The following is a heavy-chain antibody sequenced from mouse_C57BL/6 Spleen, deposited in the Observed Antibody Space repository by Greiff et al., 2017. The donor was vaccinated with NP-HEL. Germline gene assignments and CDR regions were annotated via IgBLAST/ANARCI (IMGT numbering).Heavy chain of an antibody. D-gene: IGHD3-3*01. CDR2: IDPETGGT. V-gene: IGHV1-15*01. J-gene: IGHJ2*01. Sequence: QVQLKQSGAELVRPGASVTLSCKASGYTFTDYEMHWVKQTPVHGLEWIGAIDPETGGTAYNQKFKGKAILTADKSSSTAYMELRSLTSEDSAVYYCTRGLGDFDYWGQGTTLTVSS. CDR3: TRGLGDFDY. CDR1: GYTFTDYE.